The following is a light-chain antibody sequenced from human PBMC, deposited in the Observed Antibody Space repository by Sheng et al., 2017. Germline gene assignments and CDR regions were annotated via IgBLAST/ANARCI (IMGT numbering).Light chain of an antibody. CDR1: QDIGRW. CDR2: AAS. V-gene: IGKV1-12*01. CDR3: QQANSFLGA. J-gene: IGKJ1*01. Sequence: DIQMTQSPSSVSASIGDRVTITCRASQDIGRWLAWYQQKPGKAPKLLIYAASNLQTGVPSRFSGSGSGTDFTLDISSLQPEDFATYYCQQANSFLGAFGQGTRVESK.